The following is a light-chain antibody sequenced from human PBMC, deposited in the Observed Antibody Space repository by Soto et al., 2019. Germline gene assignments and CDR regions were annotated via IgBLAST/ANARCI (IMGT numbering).Light chain of an antibody. CDR1: QSISSY. CDR3: QQSYSRPRT. CDR2: TAS. V-gene: IGKV1-39*01. J-gene: IGKJ1*01. Sequence: IQMTHSSYSLSESAGDRATIPCRPSQSISSYLNQYQQKPGKAPNLLIYTASSLESGVPSRFSGSGSGTDFTLTISSLQPEDFATYFCQQSYSRPRTFGQGTKVDSK.